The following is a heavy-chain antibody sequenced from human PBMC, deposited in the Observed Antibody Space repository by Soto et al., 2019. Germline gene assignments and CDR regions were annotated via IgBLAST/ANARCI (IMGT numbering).Heavy chain of an antibody. D-gene: IGHD3-3*01. J-gene: IGHJ4*02. V-gene: IGHV1-69*13. CDR3: ARVKGYYFWSGYYIFGY. Sequence: ASVKVSCNASGGTFSSYAISWVRQAPGQGLEWMGGIIPIFGTANYAQKFQGRVTMTADESTSTAYMELSSLRSEDTAVYYCARVKGYYFWSGYYIFGYWGQGTLVTVSS. CDR2: IIPIFGTA. CDR1: GGTFSSYA.